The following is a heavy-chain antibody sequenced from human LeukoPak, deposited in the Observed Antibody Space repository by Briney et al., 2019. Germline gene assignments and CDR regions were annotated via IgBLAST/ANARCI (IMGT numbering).Heavy chain of an antibody. Sequence: GGSLRLSCAVSGFTFSKYAMSWVRQAPGKGLAWVSAISGSDGNTFYADSVKGRFTISRDNSKNTSSLQMNNLRAEDTALYYCAKDSSVPYGITDWGQGTLVTVSS. V-gene: IGHV3-23*01. CDR1: GFTFSKYA. D-gene: IGHD4-17*01. J-gene: IGHJ4*02. CDR3: AKDSSVPYGITD. CDR2: ISGSDGNT.